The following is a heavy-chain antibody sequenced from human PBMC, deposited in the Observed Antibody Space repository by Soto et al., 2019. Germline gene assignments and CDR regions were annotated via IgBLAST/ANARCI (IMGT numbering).Heavy chain of an antibody. CDR2: TYYRSKWYN. D-gene: IGHD3-16*01. J-gene: IGHJ6*02. V-gene: IGHV6-1*01. CDR1: GASVSSNSAA. Sequence: PSQTLSLTCAISGASVSSNSAAWNWIRQSPSRGLEWLGRTYYRSKWYNDYAVSVQSRITINPDTSKNQFSLQLHSVPPEDTAVYYCASATAPGGLGYFYYGMDVWGQGTTVTVSS. CDR3: ASATAPGGLGYFYYGMDV.